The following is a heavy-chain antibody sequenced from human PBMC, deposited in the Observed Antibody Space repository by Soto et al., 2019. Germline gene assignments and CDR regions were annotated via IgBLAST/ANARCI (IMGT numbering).Heavy chain of an antibody. CDR2: LSSGSVTP. V-gene: IGHV3-23*01. Sequence: GGSLRLSCAASGFIFSNYDMNWVRQAPGKGLEWVSGLSSGSVTPYHADSVKCRFTIARDNSKNTLFLQMNSLRVADTALYYCAKPRNGSNWGAFDIWGRGTWLTVAS. J-gene: IGHJ3*02. CDR3: AKPRNGSNWGAFDI. CDR1: GFIFSNYD. D-gene: IGHD3-16*01.